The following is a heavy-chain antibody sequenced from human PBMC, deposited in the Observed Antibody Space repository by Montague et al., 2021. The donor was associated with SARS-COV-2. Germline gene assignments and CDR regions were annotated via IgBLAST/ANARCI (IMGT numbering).Heavy chain of an antibody. Sequence: SETLSLTCTVSGGSMSDHYWAWIRQPPGKGLEWLAYIYYSGGINSNASXXSRVTMSVDTSKNQFSLKLTSVTAADTAVYHCARAVSVRRAVNWFDPWGQGTLVTVSS. J-gene: IGHJ5*02. V-gene: IGHV4-59*11. CDR2: IYYSGGI. D-gene: IGHD3-10*01. CDR1: GGSMSDHY. CDR3: ARAVSVRRAVNWFDP.